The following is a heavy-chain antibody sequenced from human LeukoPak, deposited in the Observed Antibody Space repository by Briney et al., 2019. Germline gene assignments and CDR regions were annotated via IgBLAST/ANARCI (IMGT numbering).Heavy chain of an antibody. CDR3: AREGSSSWAHSDY. D-gene: IGHD6-13*01. CDR2: ISYDGSNK. Sequence: GRSLRLSCAASGFTFSSYAMHWVRQAPGKGLEWVAVISYDGSNKYYADSVKGRFTISRDNSKNTLYLQMNSLRAEDTAVYYCAREGSSSWAHSDYWGQGTLVTVSS. V-gene: IGHV3-30*04. CDR1: GFTFSSYA. J-gene: IGHJ4*02.